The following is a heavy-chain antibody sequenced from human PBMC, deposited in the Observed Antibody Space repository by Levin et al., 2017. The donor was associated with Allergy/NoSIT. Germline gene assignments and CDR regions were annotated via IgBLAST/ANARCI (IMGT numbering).Heavy chain of an antibody. CDR1: GFTFSSYW. CDR2: ISTEGSSI. CDR3: AREYSSSSGRSFDY. J-gene: IGHJ4*02. Sequence: GGSLRLSFAASGFTFSSYWMHWVRQAPGKGLVWVSRISTEGSSINDADSVKGRFTISRDNAKNTLFLQMNSLRAEDTAVYYCAREYSSSSGRSFDYWGQGTLVIVSS. D-gene: IGHD6-6*01. V-gene: IGHV3-74*01.